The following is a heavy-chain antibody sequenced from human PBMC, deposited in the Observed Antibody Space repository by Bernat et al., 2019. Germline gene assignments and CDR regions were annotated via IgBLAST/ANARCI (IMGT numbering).Heavy chain of an antibody. V-gene: IGHV4-59*01. CDR3: ARGGGYCSSTSCAHDAFDI. CDR1: GGSISSYY. J-gene: IGHJ3*02. CDR2: IYYSGST. Sequence: QVQLQESGPGLVKPSETLSLTCTVSGGSISSYYWSWIRQPPGKGLEWIGYIYYSGSTNYNPSLKSRVTISEDTSKNQFSLKLSSVTAADTAVYYCARGGGYCSSTSCAHDAFDIWGQGTMVTVSS. D-gene: IGHD2-2*01.